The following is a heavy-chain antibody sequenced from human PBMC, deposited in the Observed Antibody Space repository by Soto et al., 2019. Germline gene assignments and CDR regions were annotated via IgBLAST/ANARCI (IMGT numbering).Heavy chain of an antibody. CDR1: GFTFSSYA. Sequence: GGSLRLSCAASGFTFSSYAMSWVRQAPGKGLEWVSAISGSGGSTYYADSVKGRFTISRDNSKNTLYLQMNSLRAEDTAVYYCAKGHSPNLRIVGATYYFDYWGQGTLVTVSS. D-gene: IGHD1-26*01. V-gene: IGHV3-23*01. CDR2: ISGSGGST. J-gene: IGHJ4*02. CDR3: AKGHSPNLRIVGATYYFDY.